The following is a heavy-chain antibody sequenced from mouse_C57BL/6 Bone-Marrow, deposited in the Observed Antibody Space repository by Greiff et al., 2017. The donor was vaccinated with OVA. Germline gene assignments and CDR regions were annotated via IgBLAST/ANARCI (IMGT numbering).Heavy chain of an antibody. V-gene: IGHV1-82*01. CDR3: ARRDYENYFDY. Sequence: QVQLKQSGPELVKPGASVKISCKASGYAFSSSWMNWVKQRPGKGLEWIGRIYPGDGDTNYNGKFTGKATLTADKSSSTAYMQLSSLTSEDSAVYFWARRDYENYFDYWGQGTTLTVSS. CDR2: IYPGDGDT. CDR1: GYAFSSSW. J-gene: IGHJ2*01. D-gene: IGHD2-4*01.